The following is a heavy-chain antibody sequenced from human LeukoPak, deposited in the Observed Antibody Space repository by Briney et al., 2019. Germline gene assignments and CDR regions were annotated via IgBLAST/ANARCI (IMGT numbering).Heavy chain of an antibody. D-gene: IGHD2-15*01. CDR1: GFTFDDYA. J-gene: IGHJ4*02. Sequence: GRSLRLSCAASGFTFDDYAMHWVRQAPGKGLEWVSGISWNSGSIGYADSVKGRFTISRDNAKNSLYLQMNSLRAEDTALYYWTFFVSIKAFIVVVVAATCWGQGTLVTVYS. CDR2: ISWNSGSI. V-gene: IGHV3-9*01. CDR3: TFFVSIKAFIVVVVAATC.